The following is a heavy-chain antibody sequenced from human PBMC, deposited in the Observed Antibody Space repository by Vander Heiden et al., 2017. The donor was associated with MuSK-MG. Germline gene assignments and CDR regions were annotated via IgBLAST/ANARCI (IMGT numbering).Heavy chain of an antibody. CDR2: ISGSGGST. Sequence: EVQLLESGGGLVQPGGSLRLSCAAYGFTFSSYAMSWVRQAPGKGLEWVSAISGSGGSTYYADSVKGRFTISRDNSKNTLYLQMNSLRAEDTAVYYCAKPPGIAVAGTMFDYWGQGTLVTVSS. V-gene: IGHV3-23*01. CDR3: AKPPGIAVAGTMFDY. D-gene: IGHD6-19*01. J-gene: IGHJ4*02. CDR1: GFTFSSYA.